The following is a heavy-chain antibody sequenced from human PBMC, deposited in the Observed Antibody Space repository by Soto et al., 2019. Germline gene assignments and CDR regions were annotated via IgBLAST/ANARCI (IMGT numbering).Heavy chain of an antibody. J-gene: IGHJ4*02. Sequence: QVQLQESGPGLVKPAGTLSLSCDVFGDSISSSNWWSWVRQSPGRGLEWIGEVFHGGTTNYNPSLKIRVTISVDKSKNQFSLKLNSMTAADTAVYYCARDRRNFGVPFDNGGQGALVTVSS. CDR3: ARDRRNFGVPFDN. V-gene: IGHV4-4*02. CDR2: VFHGGTT. D-gene: IGHD2-8*01. CDR1: GDSISSSNW.